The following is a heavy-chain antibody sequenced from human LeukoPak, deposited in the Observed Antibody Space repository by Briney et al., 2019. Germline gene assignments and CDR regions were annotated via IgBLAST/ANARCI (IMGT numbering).Heavy chain of an antibody. V-gene: IGHV1-2*06. J-gene: IGHJ4*02. CDR3: ARGDRIQLWLGSFDY. CDR2: INPNSGGT. CDR1: GYTFTGYY. D-gene: IGHD5-18*01. Sequence: ASVKVSCKASGYTFTGYYMHWVRQAPRQGLEWMGRINPNSGGTNYAQKFQGRVTMTRDTSISTAYMELSRLRSDDTAVYYCARGDRIQLWLGSFDYWGQGTLVTVSS.